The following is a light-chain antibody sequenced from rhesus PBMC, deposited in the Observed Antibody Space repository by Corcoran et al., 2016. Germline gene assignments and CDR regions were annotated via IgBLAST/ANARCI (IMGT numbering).Light chain of an antibody. Sequence: IQMTQSPSSLSASVGDTVTITCRASHGISSYLAWYQQNPGKAPKLLISKASTLQSGVPSRYSGSGSGTDFTLTISSLQPEDFATYYGQQHNSYPPTFGQGTKVEIK. J-gene: IGKJ1*01. CDR3: QQHNSYPPT. V-gene: IGKV1-25*01. CDR1: HGISSY. CDR2: KAS.